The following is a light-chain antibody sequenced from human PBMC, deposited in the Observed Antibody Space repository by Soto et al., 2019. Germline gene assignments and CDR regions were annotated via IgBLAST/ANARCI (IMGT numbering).Light chain of an antibody. V-gene: IGKV1-5*01. J-gene: IGKJ2*01. Sequence: TQSPSTLSASVGDRVAITCRASQSISSWLAWYQQKPGKAPKLLIYDASSLESGVPSRFSGSGSGTEFTLTISSLQPDDFATYYCQRYTFGQGTKVDIK. CDR2: DAS. CDR1: QSISSW. CDR3: QRYT.